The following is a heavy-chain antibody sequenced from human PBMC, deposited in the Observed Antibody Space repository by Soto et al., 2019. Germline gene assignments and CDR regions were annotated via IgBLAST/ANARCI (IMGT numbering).Heavy chain of an antibody. V-gene: IGHV1-69*13. CDR2: IIPIFGTA. Sequence: GASVKVSCKASGGTFSSYAISWVRQAPGQGLEWMRGIIPIFGTANYAQKFQGRVTITADESTSTAYMELSSLRSEDTAVYYCARDRPPYNRYFDWLLYRYDAFDIWGQGTMVTVSS. CDR3: ARDRPPYNRYFDWLLYRYDAFDI. J-gene: IGHJ3*02. CDR1: GGTFSSYA. D-gene: IGHD3-9*01.